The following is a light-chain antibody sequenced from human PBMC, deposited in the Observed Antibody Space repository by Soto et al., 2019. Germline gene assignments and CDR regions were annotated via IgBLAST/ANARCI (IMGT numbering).Light chain of an antibody. V-gene: IGLV2-8*01. CDR2: EVS. J-gene: IGLJ1*01. Sequence: QSVLTQPPSASGSPGQSVTISCTGTSSDVGAYNYVSWYQQLPGKAPKLIIYEVSKRPSGVPDRFSGSKSGITASLTVSGLQAEDEADYYCTSYAGTYSFFYVFGTGTKATVL. CDR3: TSYAGTYSFFYV. CDR1: SSDVGAYNY.